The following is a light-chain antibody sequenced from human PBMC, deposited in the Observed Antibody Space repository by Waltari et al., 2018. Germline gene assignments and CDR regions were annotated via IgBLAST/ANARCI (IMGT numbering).Light chain of an antibody. CDR2: KVN. Sequence: QSALTQPASVSGSPGQSITISCTGTSSDVGFYDFVYWFQQPPGKAPKVMIYKVNNRPSGVSNRFSGSKSGNTASLTISGLQAEDEADYYCSSYTRSSYWVFGGGTQLTVL. CDR1: SSDVGFYDF. CDR3: SSYTRSSYWV. V-gene: IGLV2-14*01. J-gene: IGLJ3*02.